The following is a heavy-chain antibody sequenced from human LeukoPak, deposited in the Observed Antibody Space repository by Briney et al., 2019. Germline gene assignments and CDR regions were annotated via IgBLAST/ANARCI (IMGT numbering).Heavy chain of an antibody. V-gene: IGHV4-4*02. Sequence: TSETLSLTCTVSGGSIGNDNWWNWVRQPPGQGLEWIGEISHSGSTNYNPSLKSRVTISVDKSENQFSLKLSSVTAADTAVYYCARYSYGYSYWYFDVWGRGTLVTVSS. CDR1: GGSIGNDNW. J-gene: IGHJ2*01. D-gene: IGHD5-18*01. CDR2: ISHSGST. CDR3: ARYSYGYSYWYFDV.